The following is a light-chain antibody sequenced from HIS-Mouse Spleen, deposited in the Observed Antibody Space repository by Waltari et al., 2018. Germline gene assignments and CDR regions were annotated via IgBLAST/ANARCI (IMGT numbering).Light chain of an antibody. J-gene: IGLJ3*02. CDR2: EDS. CDR3: YSTDSSGNHRV. Sequence: SYDLPQPPSVSVSPGQTARITCPGVALPKQYAYWNQQKSGQAPVLVIYEDSKRPPGIPERFSGSSSGTMATLTISGAQVEDEADYYCYSTDSSGNHRVFGGGTKLTVL. CDR1: ALPKQY. V-gene: IGLV3-10*01.